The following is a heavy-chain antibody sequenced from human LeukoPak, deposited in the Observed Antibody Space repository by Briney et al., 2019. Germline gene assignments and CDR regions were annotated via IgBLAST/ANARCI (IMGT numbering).Heavy chain of an antibody. CDR2: IFYSGRT. D-gene: IGHD2-15*01. CDR3: ARGYCSGGSCYSYYYYNYMDV. Sequence: SETLSLTCTVSGGSISSYYWNWIRQPPGKGLEWIGYIFYSGRTNYNPSLKSRVTISVDTSKNWFSLRLTSVTAADTAVYYCARGYCSGGSCYSYYYYNYMDVWGKGTTVTVSS. CDR1: GGSISSYY. J-gene: IGHJ6*03. V-gene: IGHV4-59*12.